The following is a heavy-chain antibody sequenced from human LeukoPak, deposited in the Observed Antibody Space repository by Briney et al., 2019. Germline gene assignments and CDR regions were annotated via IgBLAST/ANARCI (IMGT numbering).Heavy chain of an antibody. Sequence: GGSLRLSCAASGFTFSTYAMHWVRQAPGKGLEWVAFISYDGTNKYCADSVKGRFTISRDNSKNTLYLQMNSLRAEDTALYYCAKEILTGYAFDIWGQGTMVTVSS. CDR2: ISYDGTNK. V-gene: IGHV3-30-3*01. J-gene: IGHJ3*02. CDR1: GFTFSTYA. CDR3: AKEILTGYAFDI. D-gene: IGHD7-27*01.